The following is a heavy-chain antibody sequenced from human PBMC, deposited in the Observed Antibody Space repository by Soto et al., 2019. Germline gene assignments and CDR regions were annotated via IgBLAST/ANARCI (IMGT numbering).Heavy chain of an antibody. J-gene: IGHJ1*01. CDR1: GAYISDFS. D-gene: IGHD7-27*01. CDR2: ITINGNT. CDR3: AREPGENGTYEAH. Sequence: QVQQQESGPGLVKPSDTLSLTCRVSGAYISDFSWSWIRQPAGKGLEWIGRITINGNTQKNPSFKIGVTLSIDPSRNPFSLNLQSATAADTALYYCAREPGENGTYEAHWGPGTLVTVSS. V-gene: IGHV4-4*07.